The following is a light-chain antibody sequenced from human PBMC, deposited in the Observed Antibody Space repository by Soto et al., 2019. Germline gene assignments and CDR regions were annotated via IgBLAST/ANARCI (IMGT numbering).Light chain of an antibody. CDR2: DVT. CDR1: SSDVGSYDY. V-gene: IGLV2-14*03. Sequence: SVLTQPASVSGSPGQSITIFCTGTSSDVGSYDYVSWYQQHPGKAPKLMIYDVTHRPSGVSNRLSGSKSGNTASLTISGLQAEDEADYYCSSYTTSSTVVFGGGTKLTVL. CDR3: SSYTTSSTVV. J-gene: IGLJ3*02.